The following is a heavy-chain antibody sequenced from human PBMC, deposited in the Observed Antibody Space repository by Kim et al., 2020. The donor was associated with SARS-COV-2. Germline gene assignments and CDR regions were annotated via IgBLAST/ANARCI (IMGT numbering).Heavy chain of an antibody. Sequence: SVKGRFTISRDSSKNTLNLQMNSLRAEDTAVYYCAKEVGATDYYYYGMDVWGQGTTVTVSS. J-gene: IGHJ6*02. D-gene: IGHD1-26*01. V-gene: IGHV3-23*01. CDR3: AKEVGATDYYYYGMDV.